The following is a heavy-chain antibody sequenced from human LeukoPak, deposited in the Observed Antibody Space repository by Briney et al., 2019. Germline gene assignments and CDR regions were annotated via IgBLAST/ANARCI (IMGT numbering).Heavy chain of an antibody. V-gene: IGHV3-30*18. CDR1: GFTFSSYG. J-gene: IGHJ4*02. D-gene: IGHD4-23*01. CDR2: ISYDGSDK. CDR3: AKDRTWLLHY. Sequence: GGSLRLSCAASGFTFSSYGMHLVRQAPGKGLEWVAVISYDGSDKYYADSVKGRFTISRDNSKNTLYLQMNSLRAEDTAVYYCAKDRTWLLHYWGQGTLVTVSS.